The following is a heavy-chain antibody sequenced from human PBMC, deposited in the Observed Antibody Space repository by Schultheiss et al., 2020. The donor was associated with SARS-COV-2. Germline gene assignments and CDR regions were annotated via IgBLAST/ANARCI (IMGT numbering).Heavy chain of an antibody. CDR1: GFSFSSHW. Sequence: GGSLRLSCAASGFSFSSHWMHWVRQAPGKGLVWVSRIDGDGSNTRYADSVKGRFTISRDNAKNSLYLQMNSLRAEDTAVYYCAKNEADILTNYDYWGHGTLVTVSS. V-gene: IGHV3-74*01. CDR3: AKNEADILTNYDY. J-gene: IGHJ4*01. D-gene: IGHD3-9*01. CDR2: IDGDGSNT.